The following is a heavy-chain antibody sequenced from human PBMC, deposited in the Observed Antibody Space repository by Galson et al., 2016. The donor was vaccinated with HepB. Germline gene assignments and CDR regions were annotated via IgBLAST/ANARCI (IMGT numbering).Heavy chain of an antibody. Sequence: SLRLSCAGSGFTFSTYWMTWVRQAPGKGLEWVASIKQDGTETFYVDSVKGRFTASRDNAKTSLYLQMKSLRAEDTAVYYCARVRREPVAGTATYYFDPLGRGTLVTVSS. D-gene: IGHD6-19*01. CDR2: IKQDGTET. J-gene: IGHJ2*01. CDR3: ARVRREPVAGTATYYFDP. V-gene: IGHV3-7*01. CDR1: GFTFSTYW.